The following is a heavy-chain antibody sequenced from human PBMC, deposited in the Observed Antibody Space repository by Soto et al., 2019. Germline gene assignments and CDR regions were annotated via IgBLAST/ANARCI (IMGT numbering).Heavy chain of an antibody. CDR3: ARCPHATKGSAITIFGWNYYYYMDV. D-gene: IGHD3-3*01. CDR1: GGSFSGYY. Sequence: PSETLSLTCAVYGGSFSGYYWSWIRQPPGKGLEWIGEINHSGSTNYNPSLKSRVTISVDTSKNQFSLKLSSVTAADTAVYYCARCPHATKGSAITIFGWNYYYYMDVWDKGTTVTVSS. V-gene: IGHV4-34*01. J-gene: IGHJ6*03. CDR2: INHSGST.